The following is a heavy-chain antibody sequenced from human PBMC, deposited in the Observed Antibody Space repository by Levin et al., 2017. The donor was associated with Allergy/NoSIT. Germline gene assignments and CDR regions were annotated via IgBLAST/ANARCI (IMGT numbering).Heavy chain of an antibody. V-gene: IGHV3-53*01. CDR2: TYRGGST. Sequence: GESLKISCAASGFTVSSHYMSWVRQAPGKGLEWVSVTYRGGSTYYADSVKGRFTISRDNSKNMLYLQMNSLRAEDTAVYYCAREQDAHYYYYMDVWGKGTTVTVSS. CDR3: AREQDAHYYYYMDV. CDR1: GFTVSSHY. J-gene: IGHJ6*03.